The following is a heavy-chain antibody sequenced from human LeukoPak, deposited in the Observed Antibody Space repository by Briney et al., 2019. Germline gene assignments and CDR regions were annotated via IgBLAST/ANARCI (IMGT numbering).Heavy chain of an antibody. V-gene: IGHV4-59*01. D-gene: IGHD6-19*01. CDR2: IYYSGST. CDR3: ARASPIAVAGIWAD. CDR1: GGSISSYY. Sequence: PSETLSLTCTVSGGSISSYYWSWIRQPPGKGLEWIGYIYYSGSTNYNPSLKSRVTISVDTSKNQFSLKLSSVTAADTAVYYCARASPIAVAGIWADWGQGTRVTVSS. J-gene: IGHJ4*02.